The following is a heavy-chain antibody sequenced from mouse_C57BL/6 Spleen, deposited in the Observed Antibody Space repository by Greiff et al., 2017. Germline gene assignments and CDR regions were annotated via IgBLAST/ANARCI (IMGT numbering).Heavy chain of an antibody. J-gene: IGHJ3*01. CDR3: TREGNSFAY. Sequence: QVQVVESGAELVRPGASVTLSCKASGYTFTDYEMHWVKQTPVHGLEWIGAIDPETGGTAYNQKFKGKAILTADKSSRTAYMELRSLASEDSAVYYCTREGNSFAYWGQGTLVTVSA. CDR2: IDPETGGT. V-gene: IGHV1-15*01. CDR1: GYTFTDYE.